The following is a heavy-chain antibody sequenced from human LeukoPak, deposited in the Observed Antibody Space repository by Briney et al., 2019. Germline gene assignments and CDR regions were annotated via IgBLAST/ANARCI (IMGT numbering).Heavy chain of an antibody. D-gene: IGHD1-14*01. CDR3: AAGEPYVY. CDR2: IWYDGSNK. V-gene: IGHV3-33*08. J-gene: IGHJ4*02. Sequence: GGSLRLSCAASRFSFSIYAINWVRQAPGKGLEWVAIIWYDGSNKYYADSVKGRFTVSRDNSKNTLYLQMNSLRAEDTAVYYCAAGEPYVYWGQGTLVTVSS. CDR1: RFSFSIYA.